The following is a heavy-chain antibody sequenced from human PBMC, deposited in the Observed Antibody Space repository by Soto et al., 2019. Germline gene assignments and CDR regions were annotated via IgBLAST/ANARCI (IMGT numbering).Heavy chain of an antibody. Sequence: PWGTLALSCAVSGDSMTSHGYYWAWTRQAPGQDLDSISYIYKSSTTYYNPAFESRVAISVDRSKSQFSLNVTSVTAADTAVYFCARGRYCLSVLCFPNWFDYWGQGSLVTVPS. CDR2: IYKSSTT. J-gene: IGHJ5*01. V-gene: IGHV4-30-4*01. CDR1: GDSMTSHGYY. CDR3: ARGRYCLSVLCFPNWFDY. D-gene: IGHD3-16*01.